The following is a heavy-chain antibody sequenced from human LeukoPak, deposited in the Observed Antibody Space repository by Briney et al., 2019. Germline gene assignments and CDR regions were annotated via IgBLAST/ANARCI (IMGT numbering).Heavy chain of an antibody. D-gene: IGHD2-2*01. CDR3: ARGYCSSTSCLVRFLEWSSPFDP. CDR2: ISAYNGNK. CDR1: GYTFTSYV. V-gene: IGHV1-18*01. Sequence: GASVKVSCKASGYTFTSYVISWVRQAPGQGLEWMGWISAYNGNKHYGQKLQGRVTTSTDTSTSTAYMELRSLRSDDTAVYYCARGYCSSTSCLVRFLEWSSPFDPWGQGTLVTVSS. J-gene: IGHJ5*02.